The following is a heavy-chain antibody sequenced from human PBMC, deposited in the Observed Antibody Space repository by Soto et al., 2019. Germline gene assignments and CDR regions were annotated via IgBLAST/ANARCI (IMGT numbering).Heavy chain of an antibody. J-gene: IGHJ6*02. V-gene: IGHV3-33*08. D-gene: IGHD3-10*01. CDR2: IWYDGSNK. CDR3: ARDLTDYYGSGPRPNYYYYGMDG. Sequence: GGSLRLSCTTSGFTFNTYGMHWVRQAPGKGLEWVAIIWYDGSNKYYADSVKGRFTISRDNSKNTLYLQMNSLRAEDTALYHCARDLTDYYGSGPRPNYYYYGMDGWGQGTTVTVSS. CDR1: GFTFNTYG.